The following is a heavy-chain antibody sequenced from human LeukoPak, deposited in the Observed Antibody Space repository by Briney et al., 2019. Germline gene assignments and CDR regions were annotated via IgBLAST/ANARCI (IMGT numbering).Heavy chain of an antibody. V-gene: IGHV6-1*01. CDR2: TYYRSKWYN. CDR1: GDSVSSRNAA. Sequence: SQTLSLTCANSGDSVSSRNAAWNWIRLSPSSGLEWLGRTYYRSKWYNDYGLSVKSRITISPDTSKNQYSLQLNSVTPEDTAVYFCARGLLREGFDYWGQGTPVTVS. J-gene: IGHJ4*02. CDR3: ARGLLREGFDY. D-gene: IGHD1-26*01.